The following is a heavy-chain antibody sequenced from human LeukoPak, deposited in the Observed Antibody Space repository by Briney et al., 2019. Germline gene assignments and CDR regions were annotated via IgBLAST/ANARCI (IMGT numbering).Heavy chain of an antibody. J-gene: IGHJ3*02. V-gene: IGHV3-7*01. CDR1: GFTFSSSW. Sequence: PGGSLRLSCEASGFTFSSSWMTWVRQAPMTGLEWLAIINQDGSVTNYVDSVRGRFTISRDNTKNSLYLQMDSLRAEDTAVYYCTRDYSYHTFDIWGQGTMITVSS. CDR2: INQDGSVT. D-gene: IGHD3-10*01. CDR3: TRDYSYHTFDI.